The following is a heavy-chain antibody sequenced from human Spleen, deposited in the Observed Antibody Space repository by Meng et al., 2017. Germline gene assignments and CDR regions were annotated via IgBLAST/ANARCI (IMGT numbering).Heavy chain of an antibody. Sequence: QVQLQESGPGLVKPSTTLSRTCTVFGGSISGGAYYWSWIRQPPGKGLEWIGYIHFSGSTYYKSSLKSRVSITGDTSKNQFSLKVNSVTAADTAVYFCVRGPYSKSLVFDYWGQGVLVTVSS. CDR1: GGSISGGAYY. CDR3: VRGPYSKSLVFDY. CDR2: IHFSGST. D-gene: IGHD4-11*01. V-gene: IGHV4-30-4*01. J-gene: IGHJ4*02.